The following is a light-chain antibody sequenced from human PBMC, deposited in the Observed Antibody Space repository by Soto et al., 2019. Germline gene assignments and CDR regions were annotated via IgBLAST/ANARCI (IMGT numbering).Light chain of an antibody. Sequence: SYELTQPPSVSVSPGQTASITCSGDNLGDKFACWYQQKPGQSPVLVIYQDTKRPSGIPERLSGSNSGNTATLTISGTQAMDEADYFCQAWDNMVFGGGTKVTVL. CDR1: NLGDKF. V-gene: IGLV3-1*01. J-gene: IGLJ3*02. CDR2: QDT. CDR3: QAWDNMV.